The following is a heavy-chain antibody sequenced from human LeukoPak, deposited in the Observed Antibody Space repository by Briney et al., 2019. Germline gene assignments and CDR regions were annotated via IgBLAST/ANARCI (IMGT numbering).Heavy chain of an antibody. CDR1: GFTFGDYA. Sequence: GGSLRLSXTASGFTFGDYAMSWFRQAPGKGLEWVGFIRSKGYGGTTEYAASVKDRFTISRDDSKRIAYLQMNSLRTEDTAMYYCTRDYYDSSGYYHYLDYWGQGTLVTVSS. D-gene: IGHD3-22*01. J-gene: IGHJ4*02. V-gene: IGHV3-49*03. CDR3: TRDYYDSSGYYHYLDY. CDR2: IRSKGYGGTT.